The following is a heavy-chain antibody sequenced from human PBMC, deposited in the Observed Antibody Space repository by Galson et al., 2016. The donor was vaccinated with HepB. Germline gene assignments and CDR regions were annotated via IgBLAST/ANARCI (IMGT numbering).Heavy chain of an antibody. CDR2: IFWDGDR. CDR1: GFSLTTNGVG. J-gene: IGHJ4*02. CDR3: ASLAWRGFGNTGPKYPFDI. V-gene: IGHV2-5*02. Sequence: PALVKPTQTLTLACTFSGFSLTTNGVGVGWIRQPPGKALGWLAVIFWDGDRHFSPSLQTRLTITKDNPKSQVVLTMTNMDPVDTATYYCASLAWRGFGNTGPKYPFDIWGQGTLVTVSA. D-gene: IGHD2/OR15-2a*01.